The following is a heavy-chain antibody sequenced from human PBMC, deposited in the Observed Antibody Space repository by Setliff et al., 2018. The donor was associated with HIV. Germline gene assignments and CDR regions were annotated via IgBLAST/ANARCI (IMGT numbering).Heavy chain of an antibody. J-gene: IGHJ4*02. D-gene: IGHD3-10*01. CDR2: INAGNCNT. V-gene: IGHV1-3*01. CDR1: GYTFSSYN. CDR3: ASSEVNTMVQMAVMLLDY. Sequence: ASVKVSCKTSGYTFSSYNINWVRQAPGQGLEWMGWINAGNCNTKYSQKFQGRVTITRDTSASTAYMELSSLRSEDTAVYYCASSEVNTMVQMAVMLLDYWGQGTLVTVSS.